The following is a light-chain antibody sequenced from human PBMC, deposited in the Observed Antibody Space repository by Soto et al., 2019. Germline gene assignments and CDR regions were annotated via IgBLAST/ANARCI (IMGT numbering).Light chain of an antibody. Sequence: SYELTQPPSVPVAPGQTARITCGGDNIGSKRVHWYQQRPGQAPVLVVYDDRDRPSGIPERFSGSNSGNTATLTISRVEAGDEAEYYCQVWDSNNDHYVFGTGTKVTVL. J-gene: IGLJ1*01. CDR3: QVWDSNNDHYV. CDR1: NIGSKR. CDR2: DDR. V-gene: IGLV3-21*02.